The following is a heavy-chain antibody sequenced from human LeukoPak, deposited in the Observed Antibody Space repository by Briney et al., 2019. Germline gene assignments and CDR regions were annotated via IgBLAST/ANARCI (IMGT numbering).Heavy chain of an antibody. CDR2: INPNSGGT. Sequence: ASVKVSCKASGYTFTGYSMHWVRQARGQGLEWMGRINPNSGGTKYAQKFQGRVTMTRDTSISTAYMELSWLRSDDTAVYYCARRLCSGDTCYHNDYWGQGTLVTVSS. D-gene: IGHD2-15*01. CDR3: ARRLCSGDTCYHNDY. J-gene: IGHJ4*02. CDR1: GYTFTGYS. V-gene: IGHV1-2*02.